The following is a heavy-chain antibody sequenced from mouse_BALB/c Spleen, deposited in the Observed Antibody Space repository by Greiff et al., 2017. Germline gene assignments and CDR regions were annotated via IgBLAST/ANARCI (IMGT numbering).Heavy chain of an antibody. V-gene: IGHV1S56*01. D-gene: IGHD1-3*01. J-gene: IGHJ1*01. Sequence: QVQLQQSGPELVKPGASVRISCKASGYTFTSYYIHWVKQRPGQGLEWIGWIYPGNVNTKYNEKFKGKATLTADKSSSTAYMQLSSLTSEDSAVYFCARELNWYFDVWGAGTTVTVSS. CDR2: IYPGNVNT. CDR3: ARELNWYFDV. CDR1: GYTFTSYY.